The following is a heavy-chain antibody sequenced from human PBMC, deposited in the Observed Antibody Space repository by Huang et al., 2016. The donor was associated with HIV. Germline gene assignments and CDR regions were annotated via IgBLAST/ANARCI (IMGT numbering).Heavy chain of an antibody. V-gene: IGHV1-18*01. CDR3: ARDPKYHRIGYYRQRRGIDI. CDR1: GYTFTSYG. D-gene: IGHD3-22*01. J-gene: IGHJ3*02. Sequence: QIQLMQSGPELKKPGASVKVSCKASGYTFTSYGITWVRQAPGQGPEWMGWISASSGDTEDAQKFQGRVTLTTDTSTNIAYMEVRSLRSDDTAKYYCARDPKYHRIGYYRQRRGIDIWGQGTMVIVSS. CDR2: ISASSGDT.